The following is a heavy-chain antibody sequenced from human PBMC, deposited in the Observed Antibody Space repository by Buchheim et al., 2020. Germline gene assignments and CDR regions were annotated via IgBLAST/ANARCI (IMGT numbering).Heavy chain of an antibody. Sequence: QVQLQQSGPGLVKPSQTLPLTCAISGDSVSSNSAAWNWLRQSPSRGLEWLGRTYYQSKWYNDYAPSVKSRITINPDTFKSQFSLQLDSVTPEDTAIYYCARGFHSSGMGVWGQGTT. CDR3: ARGFHSSGMGV. CDR2: TYYQSKWYN. CDR1: GDSVSSNSAA. V-gene: IGHV6-1*01. J-gene: IGHJ6*02.